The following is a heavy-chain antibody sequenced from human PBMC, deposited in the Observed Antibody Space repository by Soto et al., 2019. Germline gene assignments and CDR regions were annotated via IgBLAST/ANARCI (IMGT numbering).Heavy chain of an antibody. CDR2: ISSSSSYI. J-gene: IGHJ4*02. D-gene: IGHD3-10*01. Sequence: GGSLRLSCAASGFTFSSYSMNWVRQAPGKGLEWVSSISSSSSYIYYADSVKGRFTISRGNAKNSLYLQMNSLRAEDTAVYYCARSDYGSGSYYPVSWGQGTLVTVSS. CDR3: ARSDYGSGSYYPVS. V-gene: IGHV3-21*01. CDR1: GFTFSSYS.